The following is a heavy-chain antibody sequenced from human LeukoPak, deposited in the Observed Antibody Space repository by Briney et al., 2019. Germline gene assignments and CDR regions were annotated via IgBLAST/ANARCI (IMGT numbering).Heavy chain of an antibody. V-gene: IGHV3-48*02. CDR3: ARDHGYAFDY. J-gene: IGHJ4*02. CDR2: IHSNSGEI. D-gene: IGHD5-12*01. Sequence: GGSLRLSCAASGFTFSSYEMNWGRQAPGKGLGWVSYIHSNSGEIWYADSVKGRFTISREDAKNSLYLQMNSLRDEDTAVYYCARDHGYAFDYWGQGTLVTVSS. CDR1: GFTFSSYE.